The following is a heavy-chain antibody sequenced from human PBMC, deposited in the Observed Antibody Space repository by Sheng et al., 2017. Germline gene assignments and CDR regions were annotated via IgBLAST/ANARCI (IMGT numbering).Heavy chain of an antibody. J-gene: IGHJ6*02. CDR3: ARGFRYYGAVRPTYYYYGMDV. V-gene: IGHV4-34*01. D-gene: IGHD3-10*01. CDR1: GGSFSGYY. CDR2: INHSGST. Sequence: QVQLQQWGAGLLKPSETLSLTCAVYGGSFSGYYWSWIRQPPGKGLEWIGEINHSGSTNYNPSLKSRVTISVDTSKNQFSLKLSSVTAADTAVYYCARGFRYYGAVRPTYYYYGMDVWGQGTTVTVSS.